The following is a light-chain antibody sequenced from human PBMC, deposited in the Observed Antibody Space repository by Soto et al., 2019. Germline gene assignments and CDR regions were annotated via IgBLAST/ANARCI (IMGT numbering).Light chain of an antibody. CDR2: GAS. CDR1: QSISRN. V-gene: IGKV3-15*01. J-gene: IGKJ4*01. CDR3: QKYNRAPLT. Sequence: EIVMTQSPVTLSVSPGERATLSCMASQSISRNLAWYQQKLGQAPRLLIYGASTRATGIAARFSGSGSGTEFTLTISSLQPEDVSTYYCQKYNRAPLTFGGGTKVDIK.